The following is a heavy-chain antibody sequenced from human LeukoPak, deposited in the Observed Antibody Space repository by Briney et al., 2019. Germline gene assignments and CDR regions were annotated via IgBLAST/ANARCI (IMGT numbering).Heavy chain of an antibody. CDR2: ISSSGNTI. CDR3: ADLHYFPSRY. J-gene: IGHJ4*02. Sequence: GGSLRLSCATSGFTFENYWMHWVRQAPGRGLEWVSYISSSGNTIYSADSVKGRFTISRDNAKNSLYLQMNSLRVEDTAVYYCADLHYFPSRYWGQGTLVTVSS. CDR1: GFTFENYW. V-gene: IGHV3-11*01. D-gene: IGHD2/OR15-2a*01.